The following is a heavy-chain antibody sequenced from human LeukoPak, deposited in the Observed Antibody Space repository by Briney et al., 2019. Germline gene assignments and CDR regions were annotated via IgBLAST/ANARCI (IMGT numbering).Heavy chain of an antibody. CDR2: ISSSSSTI. J-gene: IGHJ4*02. Sequence: GGSLRLSCAASGFTFSSYSMNWVRQAPGKGLEWVSYISSSSSTIYYADSVKGRFTISRDNAKNSLYLQMNSLRAEDTAVYYCARALGIAVADSYFDYWGQGTLVTVSS. CDR1: GFTFSSYS. D-gene: IGHD6-19*01. CDR3: ARALGIAVADSYFDY. V-gene: IGHV3-48*04.